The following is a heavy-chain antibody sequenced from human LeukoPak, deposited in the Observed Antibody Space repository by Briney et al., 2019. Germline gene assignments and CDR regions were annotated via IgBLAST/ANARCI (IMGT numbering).Heavy chain of an antibody. Sequence: GGSLRLSCAASGFPFNHYAMTWVRQAPGKGPEWVSSISNGGDGTFYADSVKGRFTISRDNSKNTVYLQMNSLRADDTAVYYCAKDLLVFVVVTADWYFDLWGRGTLVTVSS. CDR3: AKDLLVFVVVTADWYFDL. CDR1: GFPFNHYA. CDR2: ISNGGDGT. V-gene: IGHV3-23*01. J-gene: IGHJ2*01. D-gene: IGHD2-21*02.